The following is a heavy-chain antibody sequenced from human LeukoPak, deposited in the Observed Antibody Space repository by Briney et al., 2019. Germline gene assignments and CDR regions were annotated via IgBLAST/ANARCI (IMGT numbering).Heavy chain of an antibody. CDR2: INPNSGGT. CDR3: ARGVTARGFSYYMDI. Sequence: ASVKVSCKASGYTFTGYYMHWVRQAPGQGLEWMGWINPNSGGTNYAQNFQGRVTMTRDTSISTAYMELSRLRSDDTAVYSCARGVTARGFSYYMDIWGRGTTVTISS. D-gene: IGHD2-21*02. J-gene: IGHJ6*03. V-gene: IGHV1-2*02. CDR1: GYTFTGYY.